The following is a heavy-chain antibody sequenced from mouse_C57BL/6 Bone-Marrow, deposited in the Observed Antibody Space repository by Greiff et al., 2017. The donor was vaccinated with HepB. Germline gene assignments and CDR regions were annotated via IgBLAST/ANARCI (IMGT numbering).Heavy chain of an antibody. CDR1: GFSFNTYA. CDR2: IRSKSNNYAT. Sequence: EVHLVESGGGLVQPKGSLKLSCAASGFSFNTYAMNWVRQAPGKGLEWVARIRSKSNNYATYYADSVKDRFTISRDDSESMLYLQMNNLKTEDTAMYYCVRELLRDAMDYWGQGTSVTVSS. D-gene: IGHD1-1*01. CDR3: VRELLRDAMDY. V-gene: IGHV10-1*01. J-gene: IGHJ4*01.